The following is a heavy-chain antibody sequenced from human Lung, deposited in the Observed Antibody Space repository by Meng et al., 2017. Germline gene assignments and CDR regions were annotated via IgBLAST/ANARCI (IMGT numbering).Heavy chain of an antibody. V-gene: IGHV4-34*01. J-gene: IGHJ4*02. CDR1: VGAFSDYY. CDR3: ARGPTTMAHDFDY. Sequence: VHLQQLGLGLLKPAETLSLPCVVSVGAFSDYYWSWIRQPPGNGLEWIGEINHSGSTNYNPSLESRATISVDTSQNNLSLKLSSVTAADSAVYYCARGPTTMAHDFDYWGQGTLVTVSS. D-gene: IGHD4-11*01. CDR2: INHSGST.